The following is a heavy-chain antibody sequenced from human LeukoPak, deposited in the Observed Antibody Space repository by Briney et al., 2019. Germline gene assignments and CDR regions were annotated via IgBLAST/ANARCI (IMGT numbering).Heavy chain of an antibody. V-gene: IGHV3-7*01. CDR3: SSGVSIAVAESGTDFDY. CDR2: IKQDGSEK. CDR1: GFTFSSYW. J-gene: IGHJ4*02. Sequence: GGSLRLSRAASGFTFSSYWMSWVRQAPGKGLEWVANIKQDGSEKYYVDSVKGRFTISRDNSKNTLYLQMNSLRAEDTAVYYCSSGVSIAVAESGTDFDYWGQGTLVTVSS. D-gene: IGHD6-19*01.